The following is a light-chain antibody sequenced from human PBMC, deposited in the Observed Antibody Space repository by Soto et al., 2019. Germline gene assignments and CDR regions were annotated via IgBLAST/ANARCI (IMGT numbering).Light chain of an antibody. Sequence: EIVLTQSPATLSLSPGERATLSCRASQSVGTYLGWYQQKPGQAPTLLIYDASNRATGIPARFSGSRSGTDFTLTISSLEPEDFSVYYCQQRSNWPSLTFGGGTRVEIK. V-gene: IGKV3-11*01. CDR2: DAS. J-gene: IGKJ4*01. CDR1: QSVGTY. CDR3: QQRSNWPSLT.